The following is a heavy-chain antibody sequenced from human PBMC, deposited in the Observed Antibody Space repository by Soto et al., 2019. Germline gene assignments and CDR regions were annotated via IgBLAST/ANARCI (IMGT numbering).Heavy chain of an antibody. Sequence: PGGSLRLSCTTSGFTFGDYALSWVRQAPGKGLEWVGFIRRNAYGGTTDYAASVKGRFTISRGDSKSIAYLQMNSLRTEDTALYYCTRASSLDFDFWGQGTLVTVYS. D-gene: IGHD3-16*01. J-gene: IGHJ4*02. CDR3: TRASSLDFDF. CDR1: GFTFGDYA. V-gene: IGHV3-49*04. CDR2: IRRNAYGGTT.